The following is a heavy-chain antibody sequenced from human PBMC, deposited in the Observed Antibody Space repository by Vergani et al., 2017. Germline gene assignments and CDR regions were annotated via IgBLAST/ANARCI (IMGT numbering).Heavy chain of an antibody. CDR1: GGSISSGGYS. Sequence: QLQLQESGSGLVKPSQTLSLTCAVSGGSISSGGYSWSWIRQPPGKGLEWIGYIYHSGSTYYNPSLKSRVTISVDRSKNQFSLKLSSVTAADTAVYYCARVAAAGTGYYYMDGWGKGTTVTVSS. CDR3: ARVAAAGTGYYYMDG. J-gene: IGHJ6*03. D-gene: IGHD6-13*01. V-gene: IGHV4-30-2*01. CDR2: IYHSGST.